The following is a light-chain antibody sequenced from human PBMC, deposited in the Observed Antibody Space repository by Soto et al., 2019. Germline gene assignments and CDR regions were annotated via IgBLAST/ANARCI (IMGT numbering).Light chain of an antibody. V-gene: IGKV4-1*01. CDR2: WAS. CDR3: QQYCDTPWT. J-gene: IGKJ1*01. Sequence: DIVMTQSPDSLAVSLGERATINCESSQSILYRSNNKNCLAWYQQKPGQPPKLLIYWASIRESGVPDRFSGSGSVTDFTLTISGLQAEDVAVYFCQQYCDTPWTFGRGTKVEI. CDR1: QSILYRSNNKNC.